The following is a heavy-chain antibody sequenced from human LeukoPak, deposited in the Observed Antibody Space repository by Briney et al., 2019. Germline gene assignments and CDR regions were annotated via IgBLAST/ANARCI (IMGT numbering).Heavy chain of an antibody. Sequence: GGSLRLSCAASGFTFSSYGIHWVRQAPGKGLEWVAVISYDGSNKYYADSVKGRFTISRDNSKNTLYLQMNSLRAEDTAVYCCASEVAGLYFDYWGQGTLVTVSS. V-gene: IGHV3-30*03. D-gene: IGHD6-19*01. CDR2: ISYDGSNK. CDR1: GFTFSSYG. CDR3: ASEVAGLYFDY. J-gene: IGHJ4*02.